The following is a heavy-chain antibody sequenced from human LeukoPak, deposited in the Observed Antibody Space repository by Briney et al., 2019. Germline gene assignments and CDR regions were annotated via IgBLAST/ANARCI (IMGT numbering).Heavy chain of an antibody. J-gene: IGHJ2*01. Sequence: GGSLRLSCAASGFTFSGSAMHWVRQASGKGLEWVGRIRSKANSYATAYAASVKGRFTISRHNSKNTPYLQMNSLRAEDTAVYYCARGRPPRYFDLWGRGTLVTVSS. CDR2: IRSKANSYAT. CDR1: GFTFSGSA. CDR3: ARGRPPRYFDL. V-gene: IGHV3-73*01.